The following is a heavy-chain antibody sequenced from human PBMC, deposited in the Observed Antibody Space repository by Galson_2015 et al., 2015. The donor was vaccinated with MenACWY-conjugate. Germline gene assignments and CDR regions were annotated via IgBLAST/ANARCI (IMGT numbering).Heavy chain of an antibody. Sequence: SLRLSCAASGFTFSRYWMHWVRQIPGKGLVWVSRISGDASSSYYADSVRGRFTISRDNAKNTLYLQMSSLKVEDSAVYYCARVVRIGDGDQSAHYWYFDLWGRGSLVTVSS. V-gene: IGHV3-74*01. CDR1: GFTFSRYW. CDR2: ISGDASSS. CDR3: ARVVRIGDGDQSAHYWYFDL. J-gene: IGHJ2*01. D-gene: IGHD5-24*01.